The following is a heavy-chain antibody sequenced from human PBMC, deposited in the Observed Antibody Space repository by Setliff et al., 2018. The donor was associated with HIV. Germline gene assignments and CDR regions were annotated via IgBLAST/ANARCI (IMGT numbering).Heavy chain of an antibody. V-gene: IGHV4-34*01. CDR1: GGSLSDDY. Sequence: PSETLSLTCAVYGGSLSDDYWSWIRQPPGKGLEWIGEINHRGLSNFNPSLKSRVSISVDTPRNQFSLKLTSVTAADTAVYYCARGGGFWSGQLDYWGQGTQVTVS. J-gene: IGHJ4*02. CDR3: ARGGGFWSGQLDY. D-gene: IGHD3-3*01. CDR2: INHRGLS.